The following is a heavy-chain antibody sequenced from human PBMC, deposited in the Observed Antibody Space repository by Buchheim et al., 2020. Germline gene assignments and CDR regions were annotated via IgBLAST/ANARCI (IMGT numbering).Heavy chain of an antibody. CDR3: ARASLFGVVTAPDFDY. CDR2: INLNSGGT. Sequence: QVQLVQSGAEVKKPGASVKVSCKASGYTFTGYYMHWVRQAPGQGLEWMGWINLNSGGTNYAQKFQGWVTMTRDTSISPAYMELSRLRSDDTAVYYCARASLFGVVTAPDFDYWGQGTL. V-gene: IGHV1-2*04. CDR1: GYTFTGYY. D-gene: IGHD2-21*02. J-gene: IGHJ4*02.